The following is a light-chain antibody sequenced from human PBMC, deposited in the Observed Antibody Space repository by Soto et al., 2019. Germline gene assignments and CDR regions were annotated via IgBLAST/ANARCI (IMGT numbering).Light chain of an antibody. CDR2: DSD. V-gene: IGLV1-51*01. CDR3: GAWDSGLSVVV. CDR1: SANIGNNY. Sequence: QSVLTQPPSVSAAPGQKVTISCSGSSANIGNNYVSWYQQLPGTAPKLVIYDSDKRPSEIPDRFSASKSGTSATLDITGLQTGDEADYYCGAWDSGLSVVVFGGGTKLTVL. J-gene: IGLJ2*01.